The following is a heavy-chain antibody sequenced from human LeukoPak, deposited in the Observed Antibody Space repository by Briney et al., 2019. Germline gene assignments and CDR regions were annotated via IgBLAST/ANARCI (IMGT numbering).Heavy chain of an antibody. V-gene: IGHV3-11*04. J-gene: IGHJ4*02. Sequence: GGSLRLSCAASGFTFSDYYMSWIRQAPGKGLEWVSFISSSSSSIHYADSVKGRFTISRDNARNALYLQMNSLRAEDTGVYYCARDWNYNFDYWGQRSLVTVSS. D-gene: IGHD1-7*01. CDR2: ISSSSSSI. CDR1: GFTFSDYY. CDR3: ARDWNYNFDY.